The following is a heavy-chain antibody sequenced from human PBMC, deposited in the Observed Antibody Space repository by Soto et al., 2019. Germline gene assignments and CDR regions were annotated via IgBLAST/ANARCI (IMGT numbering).Heavy chain of an antibody. CDR1: GGSISSSGYF. D-gene: IGHD3-9*01. Sequence: SETLSLTCTVSGGSISSSGYFWGWIRQPPGKGLEWIGNIYYTGSTYYNPSLESRVTISVDTSKNQFSLRLSSVTAADTAVYYCVSPKRRATGNSLFGNMDVWGQGTTVTVS. CDR3: VSPKRRATGNSLFGNMDV. V-gene: IGHV4-39*01. J-gene: IGHJ6*02. CDR2: IYYTGST.